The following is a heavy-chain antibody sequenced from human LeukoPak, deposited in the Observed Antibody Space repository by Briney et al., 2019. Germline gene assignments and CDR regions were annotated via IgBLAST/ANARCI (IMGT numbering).Heavy chain of an antibody. V-gene: IGHV3-21*01. Sequence: GGSLRLSCAASGFTFSSYSMNWVRQAPGKGLEWVSSISSSSSYIYYADSVKGRFTISRDNSKNTLYLQMNSLRAEDTAVFYCTREANDFKFDYWGQGTLVTVSS. D-gene: IGHD1-1*01. CDR1: GFTFSSYS. CDR3: TREANDFKFDY. J-gene: IGHJ4*02. CDR2: ISSSSSYI.